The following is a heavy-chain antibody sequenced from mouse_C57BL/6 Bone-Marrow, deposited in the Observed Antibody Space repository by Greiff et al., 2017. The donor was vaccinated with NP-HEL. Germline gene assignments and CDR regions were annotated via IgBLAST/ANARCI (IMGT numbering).Heavy chain of an antibody. J-gene: IGHJ2*01. CDR1: GFTFTDYY. V-gene: IGHV7-3*01. CDR3: ARLRRGLPYFDY. CDR2: IRNKANGYTT. Sequence: EVQLQESGGGLVQPGGSLSLSCAASGFTFTDYYMSWVRQPPGKALEWLGFIRNKANGYTTEYSASVKGRFTISRDNSQSILYLQMNALRAEDSATYYCARLRRGLPYFDYWGQGTTLTVSS. D-gene: IGHD3-3*01.